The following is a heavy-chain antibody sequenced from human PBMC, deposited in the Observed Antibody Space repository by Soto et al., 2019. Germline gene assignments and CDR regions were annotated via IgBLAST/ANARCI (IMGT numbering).Heavy chain of an antibody. CDR3: ARHFRGCSYGFFGQGIGYYYYYMDV. Sequence: QLQLQESGPGLVKPSETLSLTCTVSGGSISSSSYYWGWIRQPPGKGLEWIGSIYYSGSTYYNPSLKSRVTISVDTSKNQFSLKLSSVTAADTAVYYCARHFRGCSYGFFGQGIGYYYYYMDVWGKGTTVTVSS. CDR2: IYYSGST. J-gene: IGHJ6*03. V-gene: IGHV4-39*01. D-gene: IGHD5-18*01. CDR1: GGSISSSSYY.